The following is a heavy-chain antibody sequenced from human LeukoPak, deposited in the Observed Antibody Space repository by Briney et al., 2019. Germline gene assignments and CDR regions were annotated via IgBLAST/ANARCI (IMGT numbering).Heavy chain of an antibody. D-gene: IGHD7-27*01. J-gene: IGHJ4*02. V-gene: IGHV1-8*01. CDR2: MSPNSGDT. CDR3: ARGPPNWGYDY. Sequence: ASVKVSCKASGYTFTSYDFNWVRQATGQRPEWLGWMSPNSGDTGYAQKFQDRVTMTRNTSISTAYMELSSLRSDDTAVYYCARGPPNWGYDYWGPGTLVTVSS. CDR1: GYTFTSYD.